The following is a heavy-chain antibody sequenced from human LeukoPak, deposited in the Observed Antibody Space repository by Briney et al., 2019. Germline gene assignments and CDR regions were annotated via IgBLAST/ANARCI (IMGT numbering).Heavy chain of an antibody. Sequence: SETLSLTCAVYGGSFSGYYWSWIRQPPGKGLEWIGEINHSGSTNYNPSLKSRVTISVDTSKNQFSLKLSSVTAADTAVYYCARGLGRGYKNDYWGQGTLVTVSS. V-gene: IGHV4-34*01. J-gene: IGHJ4*02. CDR2: INHSGST. D-gene: IGHD5-24*01. CDR1: GGSFSGYY. CDR3: ARGLGRGYKNDY.